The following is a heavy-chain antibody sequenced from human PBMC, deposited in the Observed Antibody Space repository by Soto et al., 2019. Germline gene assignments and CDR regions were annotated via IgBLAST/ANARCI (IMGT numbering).Heavy chain of an antibody. CDR2: ISSRGTTI. J-gene: IGHJ4*02. Sequence: GGSLRLSCAASGFTFNDYDMSWIRQAPGKGLEWVSYISSRGTTIYYADSVKGRFTISRDNAKSSLYLQMNSLRAEDTAVYYCARSAQDYGDYEVLDYWGQGTLVTVSS. CDR3: ARSAQDYGDYEVLDY. CDR1: GFTFNDYD. D-gene: IGHD4-17*01. V-gene: IGHV3-11*01.